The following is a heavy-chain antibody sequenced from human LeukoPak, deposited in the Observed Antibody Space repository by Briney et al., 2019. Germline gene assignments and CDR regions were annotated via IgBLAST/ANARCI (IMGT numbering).Heavy chain of an antibody. Sequence: GESLKISCKGSGYSFTSYWIGWVRQMPGKGLEWMGIIYPGDSDTRYSPSFQGQVTISADKSINTAYLQWSSLKASDTAMYYCARHSYCGSTTCYYYYGMDVWGQGTTVTVSS. V-gene: IGHV5-51*01. J-gene: IGHJ6*02. CDR3: ARHSYCGSTTCYYYYGMDV. D-gene: IGHD2-2*01. CDR1: GYSFTSYW. CDR2: IYPGDSDT.